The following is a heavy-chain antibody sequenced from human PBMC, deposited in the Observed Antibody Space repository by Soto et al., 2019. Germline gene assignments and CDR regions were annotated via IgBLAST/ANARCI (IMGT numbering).Heavy chain of an antibody. J-gene: IGHJ4*02. D-gene: IGHD5-18*01. Sequence: SETLSLTCAVSGGSISSSNWWCWVRQPPGKGLEWIGEIYHSGSTNYNPSLKSRVTISVDKSKNQFSLKLSSVTAADTAVYYCARASRGYSYAHPFDYWGQGTLVTVSS. CDR3: ARASRGYSYAHPFDY. V-gene: IGHV4-4*02. CDR1: GGSISSSNW. CDR2: IYHSGST.